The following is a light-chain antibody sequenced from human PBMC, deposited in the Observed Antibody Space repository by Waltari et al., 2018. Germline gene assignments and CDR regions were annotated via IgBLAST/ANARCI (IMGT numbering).Light chain of an antibody. CDR3: QVWDRSSDQPV. Sequence: SYVLAQPPSVSVAPGQTARLTCGGNNIGILRVHWYQQKAGQAPVLVIYDDTARPAGIPGRFSGSNPWNPATLTISGVEAGHEAVYYCQVWDRSSDQPVFGGGTKVTVL. V-gene: IGLV3-21*02. J-gene: IGLJ3*02. CDR1: NIGILR. CDR2: DDT.